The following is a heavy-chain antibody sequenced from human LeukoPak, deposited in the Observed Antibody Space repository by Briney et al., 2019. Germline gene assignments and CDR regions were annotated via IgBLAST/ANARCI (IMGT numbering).Heavy chain of an antibody. V-gene: IGHV3-7*01. CDR3: ARESKGRSKIDY. J-gene: IGHJ4*02. D-gene: IGHD4-17*01. Sequence: GGSLRLSCAASGFTFSGYWMSWVRRAPGKGLEWVANINKDGSERYNVDSVKGRFTISRDNANKSLYLQMNSLRAEDTSVYYCARESKGRSKIDYWGQGTLVTVSS. CDR1: GFTFSGYW. CDR2: INKDGSER.